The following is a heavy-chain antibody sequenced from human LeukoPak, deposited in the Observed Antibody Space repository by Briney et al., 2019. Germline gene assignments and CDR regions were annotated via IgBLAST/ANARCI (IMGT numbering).Heavy chain of an antibody. CDR2: ISSSSSYI. Sequence: GGSLRLSCAASGFTFSSYSMNWVRQAPGKGLEWVSSISSSSSYIYYADSVKGRFTISRDNAKNSLYLQMNSLRAEDTAVYYCARVLIPQDRYYYYMDVWGKGTTVTISS. J-gene: IGHJ6*03. CDR1: GFTFSSYS. D-gene: IGHD2-15*01. V-gene: IGHV3-21*01. CDR3: ARVLIPQDRYYYYMDV.